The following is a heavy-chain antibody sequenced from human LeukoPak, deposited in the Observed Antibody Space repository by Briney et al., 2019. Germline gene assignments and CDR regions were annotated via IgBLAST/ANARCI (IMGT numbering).Heavy chain of an antibody. J-gene: IGHJ4*02. CDR3: ARYHYGSGSYGGYFDY. Sequence: PSETLSLTCTVSGGSISSYYWSWIRQPPGKGLEWIGYIYYSGSTNYNPSLKSRVTISVDTSKNQFSLKLSSVTAADTAVYYCARYHYGSGSYGGYFDYWGQGTLVTVSS. CDR2: IYYSGST. V-gene: IGHV4-59*01. CDR1: GGSISSYY. D-gene: IGHD3-10*01.